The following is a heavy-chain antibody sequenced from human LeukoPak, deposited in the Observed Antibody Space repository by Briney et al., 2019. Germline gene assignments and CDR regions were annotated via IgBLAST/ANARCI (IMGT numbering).Heavy chain of an antibody. CDR3: TRYYDYVWGNYRYPDPFDF. CDR1: GFTFSGYG. J-gene: IGHJ4*02. D-gene: IGHD3-16*02. CDR2: IRSKGYGGTT. Sequence: GGSLRLSCAASGFTFSGYGINWVRQAPGKGLEWVGFIRSKGYGGTTEYAASVKGRFSISRDDSKSIAYLQLNSLKTEDTAVYYCTRYYDYVWGNYRYPDPFDFWGQGTLVTVSS. V-gene: IGHV3-49*04.